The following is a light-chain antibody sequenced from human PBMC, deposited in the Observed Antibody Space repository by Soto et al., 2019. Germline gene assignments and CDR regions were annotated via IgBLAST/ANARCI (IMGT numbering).Light chain of an antibody. Sequence: EIVMTQSPATLSVSPGERVTLSCRASQSISVNLGWYQQKPGQAPRLLIYNTVTRATGIPARFSGSSSARDLFLTITCLHCDDSAVYFGQQYNASPQTFGQGTKVEIK. CDR1: QSISVN. CDR2: NTV. CDR3: QQYNASPQT. J-gene: IGKJ1*01. V-gene: IGKV3-15*01.